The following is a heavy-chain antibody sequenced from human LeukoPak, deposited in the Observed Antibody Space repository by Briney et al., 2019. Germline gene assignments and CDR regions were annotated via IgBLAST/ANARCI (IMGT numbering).Heavy chain of an antibody. CDR1: GASFSGHY. J-gene: IGHJ4*02. D-gene: IGHD6-6*01. CDR3: ATGGIADRLRE. Sequence: SETLSLTCTVYGASFSGHYWTWIRQPPGKGLEWIWEVSHSGSTYYNPSLKSRLTLAVDTSKNHLSQKRASVPAAETGVYYCATGGIADRLREWGQKDLVTVSS. CDR2: VSHSGST. V-gene: IGHV4-34*01.